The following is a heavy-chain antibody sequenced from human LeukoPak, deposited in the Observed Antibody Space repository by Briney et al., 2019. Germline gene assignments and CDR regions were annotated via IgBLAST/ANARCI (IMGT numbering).Heavy chain of an antibody. Sequence: GGSLRLSCAASGFTFSNAWMSWVRQAPGKGLEWVGRIKSRTDGGTTDYAAPVKGRFTISRDDSKNTLYLQMNSLKTEDTAVYYCTTEGIVVVTAIDAFDIWGQGTMVTVSS. CDR2: IKSRTDGGTT. V-gene: IGHV3-15*01. CDR3: TTEGIVVVTAIDAFDI. D-gene: IGHD2-21*02. J-gene: IGHJ3*02. CDR1: GFTFSNAW.